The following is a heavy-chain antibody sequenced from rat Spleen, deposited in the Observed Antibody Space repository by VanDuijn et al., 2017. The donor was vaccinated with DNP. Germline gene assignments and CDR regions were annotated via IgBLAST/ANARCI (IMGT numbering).Heavy chain of an antibody. V-gene: IGHV5-31*01. CDR1: GFTFNNHW. CDR2: ISWSGDTT. CDR3: IRWNSGHFDY. J-gene: IGHJ2*01. Sequence: EVQLVESGGDLVQPGRSLKLSCVTSGFTFNNHWMTWIRQVPGRGLEWLASISWSGDTTYYPDSVKGRFTISRDNAENILYLQMNSLRSEDMATYYCIRWNSGHFDYWGQGVMVTVSS. D-gene: IGHD4-3*01.